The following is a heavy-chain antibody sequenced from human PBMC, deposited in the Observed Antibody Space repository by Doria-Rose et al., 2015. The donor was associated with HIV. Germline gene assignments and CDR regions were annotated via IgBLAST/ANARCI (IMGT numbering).Heavy chain of an antibody. Sequence: QITLKESGPVLVKPTETLTLTCTVSGVSLSSPGMGVSWIRQPPGKALEWLANMFSDDERSYKTSLKSRLTISRSTSKSQVVLTMTDMDPVDTATYYCARIKSSRWYHKYYLDFWGQGTLVIVSA. D-gene: IGHD6-13*01. CDR2: MFSDDER. CDR1: GVSLSSPGMG. CDR3: ARIKSSRWYHKYYLDF. V-gene: IGHV2-26*01. J-gene: IGHJ4*02.